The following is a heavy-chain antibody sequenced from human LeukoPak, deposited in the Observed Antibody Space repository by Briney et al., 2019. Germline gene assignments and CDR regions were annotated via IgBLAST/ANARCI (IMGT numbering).Heavy chain of an antibody. Sequence: SETLSLTCTVSGGSISSGDYYWSWIRQPPGKGLEWVAYMYYSGSTYYNPSLKSRVVISVDTSKNQFSLKLSSVTAADTAVYYCARPYYYDSRIDAWGQGTLVTVSS. CDR1: GGSISSGDYY. CDR3: ARPYYYDSRIDA. V-gene: IGHV4-30-4*01. CDR2: MYYSGST. J-gene: IGHJ5*02. D-gene: IGHD3-22*01.